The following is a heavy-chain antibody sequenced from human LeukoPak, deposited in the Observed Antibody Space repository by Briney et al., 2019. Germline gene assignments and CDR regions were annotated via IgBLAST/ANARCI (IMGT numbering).Heavy chain of an antibody. CDR1: GFTFSSYG. CDR3: ARGGPYGDYVPDFADY. V-gene: IGHV3-30*03. D-gene: IGHD4-17*01. J-gene: IGHJ4*02. CDR2: ISYDGSNK. Sequence: GRSLRLSCAASGFTFSSYGMHWVRQAPGKGLEWVAVISYDGSNKYYANSVKGRFTISRDNSKNTLYLQMGSLRAEDMAVYYCARGGPYGDYVPDFADYWGQGTLVTVSS.